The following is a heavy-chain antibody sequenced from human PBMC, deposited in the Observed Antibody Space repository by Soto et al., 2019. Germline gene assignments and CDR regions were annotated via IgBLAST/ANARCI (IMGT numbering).Heavy chain of an antibody. J-gene: IGHJ5*02. Sequence: QVQLVQSGAEVKKPGASVKVSCKASGYTFTTHGISWVRQVPGRGLEWMGWVRGDNGHTNYAQSLQGRVTMTTDTSTNTAYMELRSRRSDDTAVYYCARDLGYCRSGTCYREWFDPWGQGTLVTVSS. V-gene: IGHV1-18*01. D-gene: IGHD2-15*01. CDR1: GYTFTTHG. CDR3: ARDLGYCRSGTCYREWFDP. CDR2: VRGDNGHT.